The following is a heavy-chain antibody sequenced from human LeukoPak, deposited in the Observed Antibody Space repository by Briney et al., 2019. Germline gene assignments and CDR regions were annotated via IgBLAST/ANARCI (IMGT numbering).Heavy chain of an antibody. V-gene: IGHV3-23*01. D-gene: IGHD3-22*01. Sequence: GGSLRLSCAASGFTFSSYAMSWVRQAPGKGLEWVSSVSSSGDRSFYADSVKDRFTISRDNSKNTLYLQMSRLRAEDTAVYYCAKDRPNYHESNGHYYRRDGDYWGQGTLVTVSS. CDR1: GFTFSSYA. CDR2: VSSSGDRS. J-gene: IGHJ4*02. CDR3: AKDRPNYHESNGHYYRRDGDY.